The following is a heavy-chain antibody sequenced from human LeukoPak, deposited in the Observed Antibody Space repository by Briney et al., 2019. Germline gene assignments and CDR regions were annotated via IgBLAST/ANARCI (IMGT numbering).Heavy chain of an antibody. V-gene: IGHV4-59*12. J-gene: IGHJ5*02. Sequence: PSETLSLTCTVSGGSISSYYWSWIRQPPGKGLEWIGYIYYSGSTNYNPSLKSRVTISVDTSKNQFSLKLSSVTAADTAVYYCARRYCSSTSCLPRSLNWFDPWGQGTLVTVSS. CDR1: GGSISSYY. CDR3: ARRYCSSTSCLPRSLNWFDP. CDR2: IYYSGST. D-gene: IGHD2-2*01.